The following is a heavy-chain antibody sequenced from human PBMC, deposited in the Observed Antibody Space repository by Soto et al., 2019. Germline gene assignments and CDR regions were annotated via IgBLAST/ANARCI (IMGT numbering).Heavy chain of an antibody. V-gene: IGHV5-51*01. CDR2: IYPGDSDT. J-gene: IGHJ6*03. D-gene: IGHD4-17*01. Sequence: GESLKISCKGSGYSFTSYWIGWVRQMPGKGLEWMGIIYPGDSDTRYSPSFQGQVTISADKSISTAYLQWSSLKASDTAMYYCARQITVTTLGYYYMDVWGKGTTVTVSS. CDR1: GYSFTSYW. CDR3: ARQITVTTLGYYYMDV.